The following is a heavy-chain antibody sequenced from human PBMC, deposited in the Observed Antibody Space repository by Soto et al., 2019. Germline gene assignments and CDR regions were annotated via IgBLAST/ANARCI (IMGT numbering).Heavy chain of an antibody. V-gene: IGHV3-33*01. Sequence: GASLRLSCAASGFTFSSDGMHWVRQAPAKGLEWVAVIWYDGSNKYYADSVKGRFTISRDNSKNTLYLQMNSLRAEDTAVYYCARSAAVAGLDYWGQGTLVTVSS. J-gene: IGHJ4*02. CDR3: ARSAAVAGLDY. D-gene: IGHD6-19*01. CDR1: GFTFSSDG. CDR2: IWYDGSNK.